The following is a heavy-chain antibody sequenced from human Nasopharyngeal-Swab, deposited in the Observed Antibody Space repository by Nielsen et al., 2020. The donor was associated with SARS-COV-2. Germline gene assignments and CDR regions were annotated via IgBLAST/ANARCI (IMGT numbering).Heavy chain of an antibody. CDR3: ARDRYSSE. Sequence: GESLKISCAASGFTFVRFWMTWVRQAPGKGLEWVANIKEDGSETNYVESVKGRFTISRDNAKNSLYLQMNSLRAEDTAVYHCARDRYSSEWGQGSLVTVSS. J-gene: IGHJ4*02. D-gene: IGHD6-19*01. CDR1: GFTFVRFW. CDR2: IKEDGSET. V-gene: IGHV3-7*01.